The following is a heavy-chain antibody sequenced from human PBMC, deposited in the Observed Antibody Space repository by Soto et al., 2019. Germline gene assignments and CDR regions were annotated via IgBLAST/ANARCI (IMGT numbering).Heavy chain of an antibody. V-gene: IGHV3-48*01. CDR1: GFTFSTYS. CDR3: ARDVRLPDY. Sequence: EVQLVESGGGLVPPGGSLRLSCAASGFTFSTYSMNWVRQAPGKGLEWVSFISSTGETTYYADSVKGRLTISRDNAKNSLFLQMNSLTAEDTGVSYCARDVRLPDYWGQGTLVTVSS. J-gene: IGHJ4*02. D-gene: IGHD3-10*02. CDR2: ISSTGETT.